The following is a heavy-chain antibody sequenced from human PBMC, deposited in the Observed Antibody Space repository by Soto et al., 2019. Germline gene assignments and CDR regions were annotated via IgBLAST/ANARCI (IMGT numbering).Heavy chain of an antibody. CDR1: GFTFSSYA. Sequence: PGGSLRLSCAASGFTFSSYAMHWVRQAPGKGLEWVAVISYDGSNKYYADSVKGRFTISRDNSKNTLYLQMNSLRAEDTAVYYCARDRIVATIGSRYYYGMDVWGQGTTVTVSS. V-gene: IGHV3-30-3*01. CDR3: ARDRIVATIGSRYYYGMDV. J-gene: IGHJ6*02. CDR2: ISYDGSNK. D-gene: IGHD5-12*01.